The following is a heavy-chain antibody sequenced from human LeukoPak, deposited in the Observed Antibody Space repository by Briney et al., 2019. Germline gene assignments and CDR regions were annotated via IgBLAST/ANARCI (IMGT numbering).Heavy chain of an antibody. V-gene: IGHV4-34*01. CDR2: INHSGST. Sequence: PSETLSLTRAVYGGSFSGYYWSWIRQPPGKGLEWIGEINHSGSTNYNPSLKSRVTISVDTSKNQFSLKLSSVTAADTAVYYCARGPLLRYFDWSPYYFDYWGQGTLVTVSS. D-gene: IGHD3-9*01. CDR1: GGSFSGYY. CDR3: ARGPLLRYFDWSPYYFDY. J-gene: IGHJ4*02.